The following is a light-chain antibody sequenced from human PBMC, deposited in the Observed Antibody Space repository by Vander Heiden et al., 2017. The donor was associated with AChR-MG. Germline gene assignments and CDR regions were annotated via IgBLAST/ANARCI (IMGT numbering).Light chain of an antibody. Sequence: SVPTQPPSVSAAPGRRVTISCTGSSSNIGAGYDVHWYQQIPGTAPKLLIYDNTDRPSGVPDRFSGSKSGTSASLAITGLQAEDEADYYCQPYDNSLSGSVFGGGTKLTVL. CDR2: DNT. V-gene: IGLV1-40*01. J-gene: IGLJ2*01. CDR1: SSNIGAGYD. CDR3: QPYDNSLSGSV.